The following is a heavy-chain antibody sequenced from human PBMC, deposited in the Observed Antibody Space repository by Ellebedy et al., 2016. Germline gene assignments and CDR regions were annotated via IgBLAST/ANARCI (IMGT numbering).Heavy chain of an antibody. Sequence: SGPTLVXPTQTLTLTCTFSGFSLGTSGVGVGWIRQPPGKALEWLALIYWDDDKRYSPSLKSRLTITKDTSKNQVVLTMTNMDPVDTATYYCARRDTAMVPTDYFDYWGQGTLVTVSS. CDR3: ARRDTAMVPTDYFDY. J-gene: IGHJ4*02. CDR2: IYWDDDK. D-gene: IGHD5-18*01. CDR1: GFSLGTSGVG. V-gene: IGHV2-5*02.